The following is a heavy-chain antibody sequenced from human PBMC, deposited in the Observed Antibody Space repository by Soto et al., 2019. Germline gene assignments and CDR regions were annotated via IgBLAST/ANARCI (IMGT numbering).Heavy chain of an antibody. Sequence: QVQLVQSGAEVKKPGSSVKVSCKAPGVTFSSYAISWVRQAPGQGLEWMGGIIPIFGTAKYAQKFQGRVTSTADYSTSTGYMELSSLRSEDTAVYYCARSQCGSSSLDIYYYYYYGMDVWGQGTTVTVSS. CDR2: IIPIFGTA. J-gene: IGHJ6*02. D-gene: IGHD2-2*01. CDR1: GVTFSSYA. CDR3: ARSQCGSSSLDIYYYYYYGMDV. V-gene: IGHV1-69*01.